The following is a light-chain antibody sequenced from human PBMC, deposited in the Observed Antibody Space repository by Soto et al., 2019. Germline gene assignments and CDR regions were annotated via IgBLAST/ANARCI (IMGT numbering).Light chain of an antibody. J-gene: IGLJ3*02. V-gene: IGLV4-69*01. CDR3: QTWGTGYWV. Sequence: QLVLTQSPSASASLGASVKLTCTLSSGHSTYAIAWHQQQPEKGPRYLMKLNSDGSHKKGDGIPDRFSGSSSGAERYLTISSLQSEDEADYSCQTWGTGYWVFGGGTKLTVL. CDR2: LNSDGSH. CDR1: SGHSTYA.